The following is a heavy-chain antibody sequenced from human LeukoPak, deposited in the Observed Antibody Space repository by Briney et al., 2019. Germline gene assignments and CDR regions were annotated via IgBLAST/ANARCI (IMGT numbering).Heavy chain of an antibody. CDR3: ARAYYYDSSGYFDY. CDR1: GGSISSGGYS. CDR2: IYHSGST. D-gene: IGHD3-22*01. J-gene: IGHJ4*02. Sequence: PSETQSLTCAVSGGSISSGGYSWSWIRQPPGKGLEWIGYIYHSGSTYYNPSLKSRVTISVDRSKNQFSLKLSSVTAADTAVYYCARAYYYDSSGYFDYWGQGTLVTVSS. V-gene: IGHV4-30-2*01.